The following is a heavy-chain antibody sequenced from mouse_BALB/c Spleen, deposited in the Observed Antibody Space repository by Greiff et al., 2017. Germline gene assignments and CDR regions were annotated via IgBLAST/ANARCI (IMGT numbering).Heavy chain of an antibody. CDR3: ARGGEYGNSYYFDY. J-gene: IGHJ2*01. CDR1: GYTFTNYW. CDR2: IYPGGGYT. D-gene: IGHD2-10*02. V-gene: IGHV1-63*02. Sequence: VQLQQSGAELVRPGTSVKISCKASGYTFTNYWLGWVKQRPGHGLEWIGDIYPGGGYTNYNEKFKGKATLTADTSSSTAYMQLSSLTSEDSAVYFCARGGEYGNSYYFDYWGQGTTLTVSS.